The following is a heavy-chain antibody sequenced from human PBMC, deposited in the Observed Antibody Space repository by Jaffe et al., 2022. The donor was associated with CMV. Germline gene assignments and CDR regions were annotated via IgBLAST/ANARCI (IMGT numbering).Heavy chain of an antibody. V-gene: IGHV1-69*09. D-gene: IGHD3-3*01. CDR2: IIPILGIA. CDR3: ARVDYDFWSGHNWFDP. Sequence: QVQLVQSGAEVKKPGSSVKVSCKASGGTFSSYAISWVRQAPGQGLEWMGRIIPILGIANYAQKFQGRVTITADKSTSTAYMELSSLRSEDTAVYYCARVDYDFWSGHNWFDPWGQGTLVTVSS. J-gene: IGHJ5*02. CDR1: GGTFSSYA.